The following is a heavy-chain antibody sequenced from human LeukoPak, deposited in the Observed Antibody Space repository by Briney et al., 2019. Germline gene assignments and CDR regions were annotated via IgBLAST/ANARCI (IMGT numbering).Heavy chain of an antibody. D-gene: IGHD1-14*01. Sequence: QTGGSLRLSCAASGFTFGNSWAHWVRQAPGKGLVCVSLINADGSTATYADPVKGRFTISRDNARNTLSLQMNSLTIEDTAVYYCVVVVEPPDSDGFDVWGQGTMITVSS. CDR3: VVVVEPPDSDGFDV. CDR1: GFTFGNSW. J-gene: IGHJ3*01. V-gene: IGHV3-74*01. CDR2: INADGSTA.